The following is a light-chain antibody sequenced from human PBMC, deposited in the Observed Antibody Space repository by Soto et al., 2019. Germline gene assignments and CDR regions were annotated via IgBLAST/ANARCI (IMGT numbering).Light chain of an antibody. Sequence: DIQMTQSPSSVSASVGDRVTITCRASQDINSWLAWYQQKPGKAPKLLIYAASSLQSGVPSRFSGSGSGTDFTLTISSLQPEDFAVYYCQQRSNWPPSITFGQGTRLEIK. V-gene: IGKV1-12*01. CDR1: QDINSW. CDR3: QQRSNWPPSIT. J-gene: IGKJ5*01. CDR2: AAS.